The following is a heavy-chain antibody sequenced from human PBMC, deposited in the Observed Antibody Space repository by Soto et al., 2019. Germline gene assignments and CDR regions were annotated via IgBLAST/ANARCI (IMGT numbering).Heavy chain of an antibody. D-gene: IGHD1-26*01. CDR3: AKNQGVELVPLATVDWFDP. J-gene: IGHJ5*02. Sequence: PGGSLRLSCAASGLTLSSYAVSWVRQAPGKGLQWVSVISGSGGSTYYADSVKGRFTISRDNSKNTLYLQMNSLRAEDTAVYHCAKNQGVELVPLATVDWFDPWGQGSVVTVSS. CDR1: GLTLSSYA. CDR2: ISGSGGST. V-gene: IGHV3-23*01.